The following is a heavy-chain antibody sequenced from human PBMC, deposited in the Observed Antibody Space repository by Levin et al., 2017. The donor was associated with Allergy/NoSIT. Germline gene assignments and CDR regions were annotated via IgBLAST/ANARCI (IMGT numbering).Heavy chain of an antibody. J-gene: IGHJ4*02. CDR1: GFTFSNYS. Sequence: ASVKVSCWTSGFTFSNYSISWVRQAPGQGLEWMGWITVYNGKTNYAQKLQGRVTMTTDASTSTAYMELRSLRSDDTAIYYCARGYFDWTPDYWGQGTLVTVSS. D-gene: IGHD3-9*01. CDR2: ITVYNGKT. V-gene: IGHV1-18*01. CDR3: ARGYFDWTPDY.